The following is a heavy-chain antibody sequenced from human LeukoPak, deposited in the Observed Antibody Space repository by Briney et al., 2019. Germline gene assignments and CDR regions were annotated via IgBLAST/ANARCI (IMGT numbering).Heavy chain of an antibody. Sequence: ASVKVSCKASGYTFTGYYMHWVRQAPGQGLEWMGWINPNSGGTNYAQKFQGRVTMTRDTSISTAYMELSRLRSDDTAVYYCARDRSEQQLVIWFDPWGQGTLVTVSS. CDR3: ARDRSEQQLVIWFDP. J-gene: IGHJ5*02. V-gene: IGHV1-2*02. D-gene: IGHD6-13*01. CDR1: GYTFTGYY. CDR2: INPNSGGT.